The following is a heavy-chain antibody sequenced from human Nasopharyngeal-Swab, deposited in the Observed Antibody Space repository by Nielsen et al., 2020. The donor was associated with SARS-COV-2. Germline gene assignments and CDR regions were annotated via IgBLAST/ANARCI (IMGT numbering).Heavy chain of an antibody. CDR3: AAATSLDYYYYYGMDV. Sequence: GVLKISCAASGFTFSSYSMNWVRQAPGKGLEWVSSISSSSSYIYYADSVKGRFTISRDNAKNSLYLQMNSLRAEDTAVYYCAAATSLDYYYYYGMDVWGQGTTVTVSS. CDR1: GFTFSSYS. V-gene: IGHV3-21*01. J-gene: IGHJ6*02. D-gene: IGHD1-26*01. CDR2: ISSSSSYI.